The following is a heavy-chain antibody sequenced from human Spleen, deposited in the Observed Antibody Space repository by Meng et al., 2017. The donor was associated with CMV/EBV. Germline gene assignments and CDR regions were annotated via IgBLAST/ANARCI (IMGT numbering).Heavy chain of an antibody. D-gene: IGHD3-3*01. J-gene: IGHJ5*02. V-gene: IGHV3-13*01. CDR1: FTFSSYD. CDR3: ARDNYDFWSGHPNDNWFDP. CDR2: IGTAGDT. Sequence: FTFSSYDMHWVRQATGKGLEWVSAIGTAGDTYYPGSVKGRFTISRENAKNSLYLQMNSLRAEDTAVYYCARDNYDFWSGHPNDNWFDPWGQGTLVTVSS.